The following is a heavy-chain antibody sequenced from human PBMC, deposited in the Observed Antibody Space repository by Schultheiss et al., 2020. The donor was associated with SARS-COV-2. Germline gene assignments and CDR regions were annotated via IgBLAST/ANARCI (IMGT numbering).Heavy chain of an antibody. V-gene: IGHV3-74*01. J-gene: IGHJ4*02. D-gene: IGHD4-17*01. CDR3: ARVYGDYDY. Sequence: GGSLRLSCAASGFTFSDYYMNWVRQAPGKGLVWVSRINSDGSSTSYADSVKGRFTISRDNAKNTLYLQMDSLRAEDTAVYYCARVYGDYDYWGQGTLVTVSS. CDR1: GFTFSDYY. CDR2: INSDGSST.